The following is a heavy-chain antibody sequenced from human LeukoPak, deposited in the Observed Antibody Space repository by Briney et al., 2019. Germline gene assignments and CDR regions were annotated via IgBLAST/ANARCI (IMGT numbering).Heavy chain of an antibody. V-gene: IGHV1-2*02. D-gene: IGHD2-15*01. Sequence: ASVKDSCKASGYTFTGYYMHWVRQPPGKGLEWMGCSSSNSGCTNYAQRFQGRVTMTRDTSLSTPYMEVNRLRDDDTDGYYCARDPGSDCSGGSCYWKDDYYGMDVWGQGTTVTVSS. J-gene: IGHJ6*02. CDR2: SSSNSGCT. CDR3: ARDPGSDCSGGSCYWKDDYYGMDV. CDR1: GYTFTGYY.